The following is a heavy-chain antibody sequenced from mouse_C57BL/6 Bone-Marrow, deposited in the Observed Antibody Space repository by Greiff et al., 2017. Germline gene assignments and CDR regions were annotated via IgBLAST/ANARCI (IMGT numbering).Heavy chain of an antibody. Sequence: VMLVESGPGLVAPSQSLSITCTVSGFSLTSYGVSWVRQPPGKGLEWLGVIWGDGSTNYHSAHISRLSISKDNSKSQVFLKLNRLQTDGTATYYCAKGISYDGYPYYAMDDWGQGTSVTVSS. V-gene: IGHV2-3*01. CDR1: GFSLTSYG. D-gene: IGHD2-3*01. CDR3: AKGISYDGYPYYAMDD. J-gene: IGHJ4*01. CDR2: IWGDGST.